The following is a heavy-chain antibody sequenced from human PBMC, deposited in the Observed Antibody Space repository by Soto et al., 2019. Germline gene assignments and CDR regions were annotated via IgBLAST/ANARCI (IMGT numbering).Heavy chain of an antibody. CDR3: VRDGTKTLRDWFDP. CDR2: IYATGTT. D-gene: IGHD1-1*01. J-gene: IGHJ5*02. CDR1: GASLSGFY. V-gene: IGHV4-4*07. Sequence: PSETLSLTCPVSGASLSGFYWSXIRQSAGKGLEWIGRIYATGTTDYNPSLKSRVMMSVDTSKKQFSLKLRSVTAADTAVYYCVRDGTKTLRDWFDPWGQGISVTVS.